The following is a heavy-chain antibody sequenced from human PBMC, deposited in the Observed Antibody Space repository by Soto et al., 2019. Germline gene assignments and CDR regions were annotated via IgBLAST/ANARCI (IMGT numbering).Heavy chain of an antibody. CDR1: GFTFSSYG. J-gene: IGHJ5*02. D-gene: IGHD7-27*01. Sequence: QVQLVESGGGVVQPGRSLRLSCAASGFTFSSYGMHWVRQAPGKGLEWVAVISYDGSNKYYADSVKGRFTISRDNSKNTLYLQMNSLRAEDTAVYYCANRSPGDWFDPWGQGTLVTVSS. CDR3: ANRSPGDWFDP. CDR2: ISYDGSNK. V-gene: IGHV3-30*18.